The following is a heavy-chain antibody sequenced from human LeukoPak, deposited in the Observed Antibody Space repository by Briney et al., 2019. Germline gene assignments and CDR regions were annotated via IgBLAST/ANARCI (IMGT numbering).Heavy chain of an antibody. Sequence: GESLKISCTGSGYSFTSYWISWVRPMPGKGQGRMGRIDPSDSYTNYRTSFQGHVTISADKSISTADLQWSSLKASGTAKYYWARQGPTYYDILTGSKSWGQGALVTVSS. CDR1: GYSFTSYW. V-gene: IGHV5-10-1*01. CDR2: IDPSDSYT. J-gene: IGHJ4*02. D-gene: IGHD3-9*01. CDR3: ARQGPTYYDILTGSKS.